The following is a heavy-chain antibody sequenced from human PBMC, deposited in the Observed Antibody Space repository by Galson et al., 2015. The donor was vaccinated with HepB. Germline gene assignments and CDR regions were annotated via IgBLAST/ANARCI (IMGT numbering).Heavy chain of an antibody. J-gene: IGHJ3*02. CDR2: IVVGSGNT. CDR3: AAVSARVYSSSWYPEGAFDI. V-gene: IGHV1-58*02. Sequence: VKVSCKASGFTFTSSAMQWVRQARGQRLEWIGWIVVGSGNTNYAQKFQERVTITRDMSTSTAYMELSSLRSEDTAVYYCAAVSARVYSSSWYPEGAFDIWGQGTMVTVSS. D-gene: IGHD6-13*01. CDR1: GFTFTSSA.